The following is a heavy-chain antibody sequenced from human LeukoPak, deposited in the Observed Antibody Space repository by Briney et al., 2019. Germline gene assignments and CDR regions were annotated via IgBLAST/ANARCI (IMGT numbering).Heavy chain of an antibody. V-gene: IGHV5-51*01. Sequence: HGESLKISCKGSGYSFTSYWIGWVRQMAGKGLEWMGIIYPGDSDTRYSPSFQGQVTISADKSISTAYLQWSSLKASDTAMYYCARRDCSGGSCFYYFDYWGQGTLVTVSS. CDR1: GYSFTSYW. CDR2: IYPGDSDT. CDR3: ARRDCSGGSCFYYFDY. J-gene: IGHJ4*02. D-gene: IGHD2-15*01.